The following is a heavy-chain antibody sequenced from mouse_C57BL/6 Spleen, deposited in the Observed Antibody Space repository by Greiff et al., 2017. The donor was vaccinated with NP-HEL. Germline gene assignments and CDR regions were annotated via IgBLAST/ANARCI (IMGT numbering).Heavy chain of an antibody. CDR2: IDPSDSYT. V-gene: IGHV1-59*01. CDR1: GYTFTSYW. Sequence: QVQLQPGAELVRPGTSVKLSCKASGYTFTSYWMHWVKQRPGQGLEWIGVIDPSDSYTNYNQKFKGKATLTVDTSSSTAYMQLSSLTSEDSAVYYCAKEELGFAYWGQGTLVTVSA. J-gene: IGHJ3*01. D-gene: IGHD3-3*01. CDR3: AKEELGFAY.